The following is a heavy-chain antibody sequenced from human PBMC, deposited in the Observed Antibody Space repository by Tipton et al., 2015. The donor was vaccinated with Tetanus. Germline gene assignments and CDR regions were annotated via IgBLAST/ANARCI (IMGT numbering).Heavy chain of an antibody. CDR3: ARDRDGGWSFDS. V-gene: IGHV3-74*03. Sequence: GSLRLSCAASGFTFSKYWMHWVRQAPGKGLVWVSNTDTGGSSATYADSVKGRFTITRDNSKNTLYLQMDSLRGEDMAVYYCARDRDGGWSFDSWGQGTLVTVSS. CDR1: GFTFSKYW. J-gene: IGHJ4*02. D-gene: IGHD6-19*01. CDR2: TDTGGSSA.